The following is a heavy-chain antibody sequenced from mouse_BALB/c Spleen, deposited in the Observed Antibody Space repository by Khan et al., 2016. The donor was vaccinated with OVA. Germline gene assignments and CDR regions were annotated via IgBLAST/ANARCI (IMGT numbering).Heavy chain of an antibody. Sequence: EVELVESGGGLVKPGGSLKLSCAASGYTFSSYAMSWVRQTPEKRLEWVASISGGGNTYYPDSMTGRITVSRDNARNILYLQVSSLRSEDTAMFYCARGSTTARRGYFDVWGAGTTVTVSS. CDR3: ARGSTTARRGYFDV. CDR2: ISGGGNT. D-gene: IGHD1-2*01. V-gene: IGHV5-6-5*01. CDR1: GYTFSSYA. J-gene: IGHJ1*01.